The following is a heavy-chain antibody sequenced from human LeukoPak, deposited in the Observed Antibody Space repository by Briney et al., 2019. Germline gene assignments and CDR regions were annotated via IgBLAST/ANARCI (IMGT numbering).Heavy chain of an antibody. CDR3: ARVYSSSQLRGYFDY. CDR1: GYTLTELS. V-gene: IGHV1-24*01. J-gene: IGHJ4*02. CDR2: FDPEDGET. D-gene: IGHD6-13*01. Sequence: ASVKVSCKVSGYTLTELSMHWVRQAPGKGLEWMGGFDPEDGETIYAQKFQGRVTMTTDTSTSTAYMELRSLRSDDTAVYYCARVYSSSQLRGYFDYWGQGTLVTVSS.